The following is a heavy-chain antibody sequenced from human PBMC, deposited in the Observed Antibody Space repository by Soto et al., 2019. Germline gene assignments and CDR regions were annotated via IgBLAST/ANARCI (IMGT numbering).Heavy chain of an antibody. CDR2: IYYSGST. V-gene: IGHV4-39*01. D-gene: IGHD6-13*01. CDR1: GGSISSSSYY. Sequence: SETLSLTCTVSGGSISSSSYYWGWIRQPPGKGLEWIGSIYYSGSTYYNPSLKSRVTISVDTSKNQFSLKLSSVTAADTAVYYCARKQQLGGIFDYWGQGTLVTVSS. J-gene: IGHJ4*02. CDR3: ARKQQLGGIFDY.